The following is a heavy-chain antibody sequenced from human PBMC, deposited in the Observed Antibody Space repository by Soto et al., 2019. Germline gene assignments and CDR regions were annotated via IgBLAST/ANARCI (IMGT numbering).Heavy chain of an antibody. Sequence: QDQLVQSGAEVKKPGASVKVSCKASVFTSSGISWVRQAPGQRLEWMGGISTHNSNTIYAQKFQGRVIMTMDTSTTTVYMELRSLRPDDRAVYLCARDGILGLFDAYDLWGQGTMVTVSS. CDR3: ARDGILGLFDAYDL. D-gene: IGHD1-26*01. CDR1: VFTSSG. CDR2: ISTHNSNT. V-gene: IGHV1-18*04. J-gene: IGHJ3*01.